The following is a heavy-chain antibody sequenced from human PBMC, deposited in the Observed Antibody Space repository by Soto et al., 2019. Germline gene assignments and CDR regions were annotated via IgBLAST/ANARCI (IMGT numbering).Heavy chain of an antibody. D-gene: IGHD2-15*01. CDR1: GYTFTSYG. J-gene: IGHJ4*02. Sequence: ASVKVSCKASGYTFTSYGISWVRQAPGQGLEWMGWISAYIGNTNYAQKLQGRVTMTTDTSTSTAYMELRSLRSDDTAVYYCARELMVAARGNFDYWGQGTLVTVSS. CDR2: ISAYIGNT. CDR3: ARELMVAARGNFDY. V-gene: IGHV1-18*01.